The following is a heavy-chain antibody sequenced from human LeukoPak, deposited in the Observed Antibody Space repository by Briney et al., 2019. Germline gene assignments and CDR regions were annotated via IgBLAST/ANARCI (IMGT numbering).Heavy chain of an antibody. V-gene: IGHV3-66*01. CDR1: GFTVSSNY. Sequence: GGSLRLSCAASGFTVSSNYMSWVRQAPGKGLEWVSVIYSGGSTYYADSVKGRFTISRDNSKNTLYLQMNSLRAEDTAVYYCAKDSWSLGGESYWGQGTLVTVSS. D-gene: IGHD3-10*01. CDR2: IYSGGST. CDR3: AKDSWSLGGESY. J-gene: IGHJ4*02.